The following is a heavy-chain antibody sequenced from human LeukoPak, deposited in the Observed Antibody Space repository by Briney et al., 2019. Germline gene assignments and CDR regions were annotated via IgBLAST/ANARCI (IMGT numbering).Heavy chain of an antibody. CDR2: IYYSGTI. Sequence: PSETLSLTCTLSAGSISSGDYYCSWIRQPPGKGLEWIVSIYYSGTIYYNPSLTSRITISVDTSKNQFSLKLSSVTAADTAVYYCARVYYDSPYFDYWGQGTLVTVSS. D-gene: IGHD3-22*01. CDR3: ARVYYDSPYFDY. CDR1: AGSISSGDYY. J-gene: IGHJ4*02. V-gene: IGHV4-30-4*01.